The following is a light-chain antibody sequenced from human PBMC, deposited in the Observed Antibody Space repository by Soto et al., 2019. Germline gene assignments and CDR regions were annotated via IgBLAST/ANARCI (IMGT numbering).Light chain of an antibody. CDR1: SSDVGGYNY. CDR2: DVS. V-gene: IGLV2-14*01. Sequence: HSALTQPASVSGSPGQSITISCTGTSSDVGGYNYVSWYQQHPGKAPKLMIYDVSNRPSGVSNRFSGSKSGNTASLTISGLQAEDEADYYCSSYTSSNTVVFGGGTKLTVL. J-gene: IGLJ2*01. CDR3: SSYTSSNTVV.